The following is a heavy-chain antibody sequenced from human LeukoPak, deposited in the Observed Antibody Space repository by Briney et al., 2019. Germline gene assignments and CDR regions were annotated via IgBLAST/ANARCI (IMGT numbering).Heavy chain of an antibody. CDR1: GGSVSSNSSA. D-gene: IGHD3-3*01. V-gene: IGHV6-1*01. CDR2: TYYRSKWYN. J-gene: IGHJ5*02. Sequence: SQTLSLTCAISGGSVSSNSSAWNWIRQSPSRGLEWLGRTYYRSKWYNDYAVSVKSRITINPDTSKNQVSLQLNSVTPEDTAVYYCARGLITIFGVVNNWFDPWGQGTLVTVSS. CDR3: ARGLITIFGVVNNWFDP.